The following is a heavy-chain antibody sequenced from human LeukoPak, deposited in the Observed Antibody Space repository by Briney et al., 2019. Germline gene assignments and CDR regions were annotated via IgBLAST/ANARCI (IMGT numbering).Heavy chain of an antibody. CDR3: AREGALVIMRRAFDI. J-gene: IGHJ3*02. Sequence: GGSLRLSCAASGFTFSSYSMNWVRQAPGKGLEWVSSISSSSSYIYYADSVKGRFTISRDNAKNSLYLQMNSLRAEDTAVYYCAREGALVIMRRAFDIWGQGTMVTVSS. D-gene: IGHD3-9*01. V-gene: IGHV3-21*01. CDR2: ISSSSSYI. CDR1: GFTFSSYS.